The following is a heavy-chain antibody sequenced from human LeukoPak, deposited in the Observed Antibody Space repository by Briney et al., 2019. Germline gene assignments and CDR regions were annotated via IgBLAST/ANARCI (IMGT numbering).Heavy chain of an antibody. Sequence: GGSLRLSCAASGFTFSSYSMNWVRQAPGKGLEWVSSISSSSSYIYYADSVKGRFTISRDNAKNSLYLQMNSLRAEDTAVYYCAREGSSGWYISDYWGQGTLVTVSS. J-gene: IGHJ4*02. CDR2: ISSSSSYI. V-gene: IGHV3-21*01. CDR1: GFTFSSYS. CDR3: AREGSSGWYISDY. D-gene: IGHD6-19*01.